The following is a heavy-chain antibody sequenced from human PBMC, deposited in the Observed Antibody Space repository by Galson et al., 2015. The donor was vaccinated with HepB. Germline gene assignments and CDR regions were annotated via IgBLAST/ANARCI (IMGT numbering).Heavy chain of an antibody. CDR3: ARGLSSSLGY. CDR1: GFTFSDYG. CDR2: ISSSTSYI. D-gene: IGHD6-13*01. Sequence: SLRLSCAASGFTFSDYGMDWVRQAPGKGLEWVAFISSSTSYIYYADSVKGRFTTSRDNAKNSLYLQMDSLRVEDTAVYYCARGLSSSLGYWGQGTLVTVSS. J-gene: IGHJ4*02. V-gene: IGHV3-21*06.